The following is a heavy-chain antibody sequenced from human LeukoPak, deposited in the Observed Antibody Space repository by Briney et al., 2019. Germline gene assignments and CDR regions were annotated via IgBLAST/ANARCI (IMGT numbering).Heavy chain of an antibody. Sequence: GGSLRLSCAASGFTFSRNGINWIRQAPGQGLEWVSSISSSSTYIYYVDSVKGRFTISRDNAKNSLYLQMNSLRAEDTAVYYCANWETSDATALEYWGQGTLVAVSS. CDR3: ANWETSDATALEY. CDR1: GFTFSRNG. CDR2: ISSSSTYI. D-gene: IGHD2-15*01. J-gene: IGHJ4*02. V-gene: IGHV3-21*06.